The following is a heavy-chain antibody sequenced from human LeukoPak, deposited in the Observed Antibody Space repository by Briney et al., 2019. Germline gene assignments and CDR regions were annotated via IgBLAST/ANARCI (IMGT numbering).Heavy chain of an antibody. Sequence: ASVKVSCKASGYTFTGYCMHWVRQAPGQGLEWMGWINPNSGGTNYAQKFQGRVTMTRDTSISTAYMELSRLRSDDTAAYYCAREEWLYTNDYWGQGTLVTVSS. J-gene: IGHJ4*02. D-gene: IGHD3-16*01. CDR2: INPNSGGT. CDR1: GYTFTGYC. V-gene: IGHV1-2*02. CDR3: AREEWLYTNDY.